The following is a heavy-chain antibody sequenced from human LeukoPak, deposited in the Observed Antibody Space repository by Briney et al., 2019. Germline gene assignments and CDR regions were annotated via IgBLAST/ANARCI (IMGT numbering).Heavy chain of an antibody. CDR2: IYYSGST. CDR1: GGSISSYY. CDR3: ARHPLRGGFDY. V-gene: IGHV4-59*08. Sequence: SETLSLTCTVSGGSISSYYWSWIRQPPGKGLEWIGYIYYSGSTNYNPSLKSRVTISVDTSKNQFSLKLNSVTAADTAVYYCARHPLRGGFDYWGQGTLVTVSS. J-gene: IGHJ4*02.